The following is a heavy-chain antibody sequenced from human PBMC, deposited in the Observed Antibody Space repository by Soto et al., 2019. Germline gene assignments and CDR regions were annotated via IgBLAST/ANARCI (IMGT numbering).Heavy chain of an antibody. D-gene: IGHD2-15*01. Sequence: PSETLSLTCTVSGGSISSGDYYWSWIRQPPGKGLEWIGYIYYSGSTNYNPSLRSRVTISVDKSKNLFSLNLTSVTAADTALYFCARVNSIQVVRYWGPGTLVTVSS. CDR1: GGSISSGDYY. V-gene: IGHV4-30-4*01. J-gene: IGHJ4*02. CDR2: IYYSGST. CDR3: ARVNSIQVVRY.